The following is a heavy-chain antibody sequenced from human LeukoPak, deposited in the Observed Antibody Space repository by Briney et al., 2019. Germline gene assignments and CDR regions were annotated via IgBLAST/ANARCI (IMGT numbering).Heavy chain of an antibody. Sequence: GGFLRLSCAASGFTFSSYGMHWVRQAPGKGLEWVAFIRHDGSHHYHGDSVKGRFTISRDNSKNTLYLEMTSLRPEDTAVYYCAKVRLLGALDDAFDVWGXGTMVTV. V-gene: IGHV3-30*02. CDR1: GFTFSSYG. CDR2: IRHDGSHH. D-gene: IGHD3-16*01. CDR3: AKVRLLGALDDAFDV. J-gene: IGHJ3*01.